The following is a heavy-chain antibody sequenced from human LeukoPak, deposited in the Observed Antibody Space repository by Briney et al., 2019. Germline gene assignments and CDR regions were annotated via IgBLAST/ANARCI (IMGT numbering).Heavy chain of an antibody. CDR2: INPGGSSI. Sequence: GGSLGLSCAASGFTFTDFTMNWARQVPGKGLVWVSRINPGGSSIAYADSVKGRFTISRDNAKNTLYLQMDSLRAEDTAVYYCARSNQADDYWGQGTLVTVSS. CDR1: GFTFTDFT. CDR3: ARSNQADDY. J-gene: IGHJ4*02. D-gene: IGHD1-14*01. V-gene: IGHV3-74*01.